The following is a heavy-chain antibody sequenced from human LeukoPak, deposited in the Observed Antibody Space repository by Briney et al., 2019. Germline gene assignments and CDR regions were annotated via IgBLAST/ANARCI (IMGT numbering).Heavy chain of an antibody. CDR3: ARQPSRGAFDI. Sequence: GEALKISCKGSGYSFTSYWIGWVRQMPGKGLEWMGIIYPGDSDTRYSTSFQGQVNISADKSMSTAYLQWSSLKAWDTAMYYCARQPSRGAFDIWGQGTMVTVSS. CDR2: IYPGDSDT. J-gene: IGHJ3*02. CDR1: GYSFTSYW. V-gene: IGHV5-51*01.